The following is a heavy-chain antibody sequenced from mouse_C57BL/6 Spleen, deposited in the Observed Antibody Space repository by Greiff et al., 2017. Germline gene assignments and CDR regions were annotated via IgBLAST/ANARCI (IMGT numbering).Heavy chain of an antibody. D-gene: IGHD2-4*01. J-gene: IGHJ3*01. Sequence: QVQLQQPGAELVKPGASVKLSCKASGYTFTSYWMHWVKQRPGQGLEWIGMIHPISGSTNYNEKFKSKATLTVDKSSSTAYMQLSSLTAEDSAVYYCARYEYDGLAYWGQGTLVTVSA. CDR1: GYTFTSYW. V-gene: IGHV1-64*01. CDR2: IHPISGST. CDR3: ARYEYDGLAY.